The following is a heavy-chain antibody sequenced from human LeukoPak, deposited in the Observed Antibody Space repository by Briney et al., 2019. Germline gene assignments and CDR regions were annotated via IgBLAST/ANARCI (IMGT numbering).Heavy chain of an antibody. CDR2: IRYDGSNK. J-gene: IGHJ4*02. CDR1: GFTFSSYG. D-gene: IGHD4-23*01. V-gene: IGHV3-30*02. CDR3: AKDVETTVVTDYFDY. Sequence: GGSLRLSCAASGFTFSSYGMHWVRQAPGKGLEWVAFIRYDGSNKYYADSVKGRFTISRDNSKNTLYLQMNSLRAEDTAVYYCAKDVETTVVTDYFDYWGQGILVTVSS.